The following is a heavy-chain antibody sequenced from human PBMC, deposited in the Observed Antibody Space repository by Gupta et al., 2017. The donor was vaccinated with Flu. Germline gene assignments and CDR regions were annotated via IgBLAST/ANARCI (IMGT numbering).Heavy chain of an antibody. CDR1: GGTFSSYA. D-gene: IGHD6-13*01. V-gene: IGHV1-69*06. CDR2: IITIFGTA. CDR3: ARAGGGRAAAGADEYFKH. J-gene: IGHJ1*01. Sequence: QVQLVQSGAEVKKPGSSVKVSCKASGGTFSSYAISWVRQAPGQGLEWMGGIITIFGTANYAKKCQGRVTITADKSTSTAYMELSSLRSEETAVYYCARAGGGRAAAGADEYFKHGGQGTLVTVYS.